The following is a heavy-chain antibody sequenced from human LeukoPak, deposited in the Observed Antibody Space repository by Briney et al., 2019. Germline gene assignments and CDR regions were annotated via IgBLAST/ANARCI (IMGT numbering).Heavy chain of an antibody. J-gene: IGHJ4*02. V-gene: IGHV3-7*01. Sequence: GGSLRLSCAASGFAFSSYWMSWVRQAPGKGLEWVANIKQDGSEKYYVDSVKGRFTISRDNAKNSLYLQMNSLRAEDTAVYYCARGDYYDSSGYFFSIEGDYWGQGTLVTVSS. CDR1: GFAFSSYW. CDR3: ARGDYYDSSGYFFSIEGDY. D-gene: IGHD3-22*01. CDR2: IKQDGSEK.